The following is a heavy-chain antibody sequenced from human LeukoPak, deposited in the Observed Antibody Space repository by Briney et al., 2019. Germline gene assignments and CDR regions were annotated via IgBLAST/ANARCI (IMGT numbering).Heavy chain of an antibody. CDR3: ARHTAPTGYYDSSGRIDY. D-gene: IGHD3-22*01. Sequence: SSETLSLTCTVSGGSINSSSYYWGWIRQPPGKGLEWIGSVYYSGSTHYNPSLKSQVTISVDTSKNHFSLRLSSVTAADTAVYYCARHTAPTGYYDSSGRIDYWGQGTLVTVSS. V-gene: IGHV4-39*01. CDR1: GGSINSSSYY. J-gene: IGHJ4*02. CDR2: VYYSGST.